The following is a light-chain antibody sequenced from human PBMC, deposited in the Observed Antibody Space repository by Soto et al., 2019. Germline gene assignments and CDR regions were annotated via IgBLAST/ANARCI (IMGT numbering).Light chain of an antibody. J-gene: IGKJ4*01. V-gene: IGKV3-11*01. CDR3: HQYNTWPLT. Sequence: EIVLTQSPATLSLSPGERATLSCRASQSISIYLAWYQQKPGQAPRLLIYDASNRATGIPARFSGSGSGTDFTLTISSLQSEDFAIYYCHQYNTWPLTFGGGTKV. CDR2: DAS. CDR1: QSISIY.